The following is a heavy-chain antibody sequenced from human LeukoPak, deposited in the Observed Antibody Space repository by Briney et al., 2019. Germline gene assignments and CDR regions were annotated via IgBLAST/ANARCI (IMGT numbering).Heavy chain of an antibody. D-gene: IGHD3-9*01. Sequence: SVKVSCKASGGTFSSYAISWVRQAPGQGLEWMGRIIPILGIANYAQKFQGRVTITANKPPSKASMERSSLRSEDTAVNYCATRYFTWLCGGGLCYWGQGTLVTVSS. CDR3: ATRYFTWLCGGGLCY. CDR1: GGTFSSYA. CDR2: IIPILGIA. J-gene: IGHJ4*02. V-gene: IGHV1-69*10.